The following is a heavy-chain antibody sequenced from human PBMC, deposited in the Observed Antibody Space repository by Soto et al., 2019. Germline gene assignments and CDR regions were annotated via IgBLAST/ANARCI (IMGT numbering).Heavy chain of an antibody. CDR2: VKNRANSYIT. J-gene: IGHJ4*02. D-gene: IGHD6-25*01. V-gene: IGHV3-72*01. CDR1: GFTFSDHY. Sequence: GGSLRLSCAASGFTFSDHYMDWVRQAPGKGLEWVGRVKNRANSYITEYAASVKGRFTVSRDDSKSLVYLQMSSLKTEDTAVYFCVRGRLGVTPRLFDFWGQGTLVTVSS. CDR3: VRGRLGVTPRLFDF.